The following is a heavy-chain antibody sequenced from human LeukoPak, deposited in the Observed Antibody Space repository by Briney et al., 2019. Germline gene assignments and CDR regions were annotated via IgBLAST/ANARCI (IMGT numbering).Heavy chain of an antibody. Sequence: GGSLRLSCAASGFTVSSNYMSWVRQAPGKGLEWVSVIYSGGSTYYADSVKGRFTISRDNSKNTLYLQKNSLRAEDTAVYYCARDRRGARYYMDVWGKGTTVTISS. V-gene: IGHV3-66*01. D-gene: IGHD2-15*01. J-gene: IGHJ6*03. CDR3: ARDRRGARYYMDV. CDR2: IYSGGST. CDR1: GFTVSSNY.